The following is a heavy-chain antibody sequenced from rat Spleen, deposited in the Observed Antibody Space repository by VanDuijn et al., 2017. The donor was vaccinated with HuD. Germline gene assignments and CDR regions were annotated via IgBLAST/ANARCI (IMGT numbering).Heavy chain of an antibody. D-gene: IGHD1-4*01. CDR3: VRERVPGFAFYFDY. V-gene: IGHV2-63*01. CDR1: GFSLTSYN. Sequence: QVQLKESGPGLVQPSQTLSLTCTVSGFSLTSYNVHWVRQPPGKGLEWMGRMRFNGDTSYNSVLNSRLSISRDTSKSQVFLKMNSLQTEDTAIYFCVRERVPGFAFYFDYWGQGVMVTVSS. CDR2: MRFNGDT. J-gene: IGHJ2*01.